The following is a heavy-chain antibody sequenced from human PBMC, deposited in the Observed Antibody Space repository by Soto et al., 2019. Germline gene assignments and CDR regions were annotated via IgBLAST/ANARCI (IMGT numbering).Heavy chain of an antibody. Sequence: GGSLRLSCTASGFSFSTYVMSWVRQAPGKGLEWVSAISGGATATGYADSVKGRFTISRDNSKSTLYLQLNSLRVEDTAIYYCAKGRYTTRYDFDYWGQGTLVTVSS. CDR1: GFSFSTYV. D-gene: IGHD3-9*01. J-gene: IGHJ4*02. CDR2: ISGGATAT. V-gene: IGHV3-23*01. CDR3: AKGRYTTRYDFDY.